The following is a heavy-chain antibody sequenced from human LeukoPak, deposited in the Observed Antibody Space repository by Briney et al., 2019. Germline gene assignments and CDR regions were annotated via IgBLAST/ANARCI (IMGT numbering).Heavy chain of an antibody. V-gene: IGHV4-34*01. CDR2: INHSGST. CDR3: ARPYYYDSSGYYSGCDY. J-gene: IGHJ4*02. CDR1: GGSFSGDC. Sequence: PSETLSLTCAIYGGSFSGDCWSWIRQPPGKGLEWIGEINHSGSTNYNPSLKSRVTISVDTSKNQFSLKLSSVTAADTAVYYCARPYYYDSSGYYSGCDYWGQGPLVTVSS. D-gene: IGHD3-22*01.